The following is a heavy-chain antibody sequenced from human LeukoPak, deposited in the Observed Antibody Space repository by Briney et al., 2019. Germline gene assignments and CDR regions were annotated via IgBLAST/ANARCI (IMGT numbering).Heavy chain of an antibody. CDR1: GYTFTGYY. CDR2: INPNSGGT. CDR3: ARGGSGSGWLYYFDY. D-gene: IGHD6-19*01. Sequence: ASVMVSCTAPGYTFTGYYIHWVRQAPGQGLEWMGWINPNSGGTNYAQKFQGRVTMTRDTSISTAYMELSRLRSDDTAVYYCARGGSGSGWLYYFDYWGQGTLVTVSS. J-gene: IGHJ4*02. V-gene: IGHV1-2*02.